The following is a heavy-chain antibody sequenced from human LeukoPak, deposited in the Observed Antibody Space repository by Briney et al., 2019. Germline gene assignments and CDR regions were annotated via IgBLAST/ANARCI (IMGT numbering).Heavy chain of an antibody. J-gene: IGHJ4*02. Sequence: GGSLRLSCADSGFTFGSYCMNWVRLAPGKGLEWVSSISSSSSDIYYADSVKGRFTISRDNAKNSLFLQMNNLRAEDTAVYYCARAAAGNRGWDWYYFDYWGQGTLVSVSS. V-gene: IGHV3-21*01. CDR2: ISSSSSDI. CDR3: ARAAAGNRGWDWYYFDY. D-gene: IGHD3/OR15-3a*01. CDR1: GFTFGSYC.